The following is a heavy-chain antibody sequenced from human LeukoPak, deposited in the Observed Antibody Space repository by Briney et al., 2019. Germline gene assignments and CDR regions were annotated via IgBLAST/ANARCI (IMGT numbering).Heavy chain of an antibody. D-gene: IGHD3-22*01. CDR1: GFTFSSYS. CDR3: AREKYDSSGYYTDNYYFDY. J-gene: IGHJ4*02. CDR2: INWNGGSI. Sequence: PGGSLRLSCAASGFTFSSYSMNWVRQAPGKGLEWVSDINWNGGSIGYADSVKGRFTVSRDNAKNSLYLQMNSLRAEDTAFYYCAREKYDSSGYYTDNYYFDYWGQGTLVTVSS. V-gene: IGHV3-20*04.